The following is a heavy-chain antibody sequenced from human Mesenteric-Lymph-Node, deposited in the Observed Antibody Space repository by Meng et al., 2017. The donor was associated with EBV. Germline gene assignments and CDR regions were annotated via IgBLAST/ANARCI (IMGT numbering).Heavy chain of an antibody. CDR2: IFHSGIT. Sequence: VQWQEAGPEPVKPSVTLSVTCAVSGDSLTSTNWWSWVRQPPGKGLEWIGEIFHSGITNYNPSLKSRITLSVDKSKNLFSLNLSSVTAADPAVYFCARRREYSSGWPIDYWGQGTLVTVFS. V-gene: IGHV4-4*02. J-gene: IGHJ4*02. CDR1: GDSLTSTNW. CDR3: ARRREYSSGWPIDY. D-gene: IGHD6-19*01.